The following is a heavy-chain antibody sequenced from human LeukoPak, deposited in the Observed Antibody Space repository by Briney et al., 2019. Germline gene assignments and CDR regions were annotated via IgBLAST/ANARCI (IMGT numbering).Heavy chain of an antibody. D-gene: IGHD3-22*01. Sequence: ASVKVSCKASGYTFTSYGISWVRQAPGQGLEWMGWISAYNGNTNYAQKLQGRVTMTTDTSTSTAYMELRSLRSDDTVVYYCARAEYYYDSSGYYLWGQGTLVTVSS. J-gene: IGHJ4*02. V-gene: IGHV1-18*01. CDR2: ISAYNGNT. CDR1: GYTFTSYG. CDR3: ARAEYYYDSSGYYL.